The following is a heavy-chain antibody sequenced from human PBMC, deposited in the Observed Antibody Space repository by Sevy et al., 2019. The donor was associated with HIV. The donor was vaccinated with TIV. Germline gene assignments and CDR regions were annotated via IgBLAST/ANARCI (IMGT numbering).Heavy chain of an antibody. CDR3: ASLTTTDV. J-gene: IGHJ6*04. CDR1: GFSFSDYS. Sequence: GGSLRLSCATSGFSFSDYSMNWVRQAPGKGLEWISSISKSSINIKYAESVRGRFTISRDNAKNSLYLQLDSLRTEDTAVYFCASLTTTDVLGKGTTVTVSS. V-gene: IGHV3-21*01. CDR2: ISKSSINI. D-gene: IGHD1-1*01.